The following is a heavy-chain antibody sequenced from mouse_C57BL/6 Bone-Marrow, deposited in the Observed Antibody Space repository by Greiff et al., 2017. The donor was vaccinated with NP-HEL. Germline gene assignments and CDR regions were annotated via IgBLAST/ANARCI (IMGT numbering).Heavy chain of an antibody. CDR3: TYGYDGAWFAY. J-gene: IGHJ3*01. D-gene: IGHD2-2*01. CDR1: GFNIKDDY. V-gene: IGHV14-4*01. CDR2: IDPENGDT. Sequence: VQLQQSGAELVRPGASVKLSCTASGFNIKDDYMHWVKQRPEQGLEWIGWIDPENGDTEYASKFKGKATITADTSSNTAYLQLSSLTSEDTAVYYCTYGYDGAWFAYWGQGTLVTVSA.